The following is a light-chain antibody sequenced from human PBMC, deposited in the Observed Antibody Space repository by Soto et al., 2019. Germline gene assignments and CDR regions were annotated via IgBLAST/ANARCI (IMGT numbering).Light chain of an antibody. J-gene: IGKJ1*01. CDR2: DAS. CDR3: QQYKSYWT. Sequence: DIQMTQSPSTLSASEGDRVTISCRASQSVSIWLAWYQQKPGKAPKPLIHDASSLESGVPSRLSGSGSGTEFTLTISSMKPDDFATYHCQQYKSYWTFGHGTKVDIK. V-gene: IGKV1-5*01. CDR1: QSVSIW.